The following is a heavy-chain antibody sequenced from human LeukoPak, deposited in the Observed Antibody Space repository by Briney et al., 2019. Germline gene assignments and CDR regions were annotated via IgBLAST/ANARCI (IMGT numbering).Heavy chain of an antibody. CDR1: GFTVSSNY. J-gene: IGHJ6*03. Sequence: GGSLRLSCAASGFTVSSNYMTWVRQTPGKGLEWVSVIYKNAITYYADTVKGRFTISRDNSKNTLYLQMNSLRADDTAVYYCARSLRVRGVPDYMDVWGKGTTVTISS. V-gene: IGHV3-53*01. CDR2: IYKNAIT. CDR3: ARSLRVRGVPDYMDV. D-gene: IGHD3-10*01.